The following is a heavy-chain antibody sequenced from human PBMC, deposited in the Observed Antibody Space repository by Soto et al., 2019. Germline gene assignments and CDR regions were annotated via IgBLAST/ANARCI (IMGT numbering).Heavy chain of an antibody. Sequence: SETLSLTCTVSGGSVSSGSYYWSWIRQPPGKGLEWIGYIYYSGSTNYNPSLKSRVTISVDTSKNQFSLKLSSVAAADTAVYYCASTYYYDSSGLGDYYYGMDVWGRGTTVTVSS. CDR1: GGSVSSGSYY. J-gene: IGHJ6*02. CDR3: ASTYYYDSSGLGDYYYGMDV. CDR2: IYYSGST. V-gene: IGHV4-61*01. D-gene: IGHD3-22*01.